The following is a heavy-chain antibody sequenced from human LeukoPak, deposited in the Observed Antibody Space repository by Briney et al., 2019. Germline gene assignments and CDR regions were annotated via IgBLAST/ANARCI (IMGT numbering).Heavy chain of an antibody. CDR1: GGSISRSTHY. D-gene: IGHD2-8*01. Sequence: SETLSLTCTVSGGSISRSTHYWGWIRQPPGKGLEWIASIHYSGTTYYNPSLDSRISTSVDTSKNQFSLRLSSVTAADTAVYYCARGKNGFYFDYWGQGALVTVSS. CDR3: ARGKNGFYFDY. CDR2: IHYSGTT. J-gene: IGHJ4*02. V-gene: IGHV4-39*07.